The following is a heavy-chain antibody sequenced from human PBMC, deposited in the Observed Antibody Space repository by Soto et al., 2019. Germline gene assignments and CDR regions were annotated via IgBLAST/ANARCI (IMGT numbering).Heavy chain of an antibody. CDR3: ARHYPGFWSGYYGF. CDR2: IYYSGST. D-gene: IGHD3-3*01. Sequence: PSETLSLTCTVSGGSIRSSSYYWGWIRQPPGKGLEWIGSIYYSGSTYYNPSLKSRVTISVDTSKNQFSLKLSSVTAADTAVYYCARHYPGFWSGYYGFWGQGTLVTVSS. J-gene: IGHJ4*02. CDR1: GGSIRSSSYY. V-gene: IGHV4-39*01.